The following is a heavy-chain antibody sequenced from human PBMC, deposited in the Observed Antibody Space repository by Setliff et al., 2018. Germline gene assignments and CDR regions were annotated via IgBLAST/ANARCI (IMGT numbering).Heavy chain of an antibody. D-gene: IGHD1-26*01. CDR1: GGTFSSYA. V-gene: IGHV1-69*06. Sequence: GASVKVSCKASGGTFSSYAISWVRQAPGQGLEWMGGIIPIFGTANYAQKFQGRVTMTEDTSTGTAYMELSSLRSEDTAVYYCATSYSGSYYGYWGQGTLVTVSS. J-gene: IGHJ4*02. CDR3: ATSYSGSYYGY. CDR2: IIPIFGTA.